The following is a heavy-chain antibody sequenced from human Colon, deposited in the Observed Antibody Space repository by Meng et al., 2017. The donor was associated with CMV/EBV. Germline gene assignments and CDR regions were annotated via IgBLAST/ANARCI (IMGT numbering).Heavy chain of an antibody. J-gene: IGHJ4*02. D-gene: IGHD1-1*01. CDR2: ITSDGSSA. Sequence: GGSLRLSCAASGFIFSNYPIHWVRQAPGKGLEWVSLITSDGSSAYYADSFRGRFTISRDNNKNLLFLHMNSLRSEDTALYYCGRDRVKRQLLFPDHWGQGTLVTVSS. CDR3: GRDRVKRQLLFPDH. V-gene: IGHV3-43*01. CDR1: GFIFSNYP.